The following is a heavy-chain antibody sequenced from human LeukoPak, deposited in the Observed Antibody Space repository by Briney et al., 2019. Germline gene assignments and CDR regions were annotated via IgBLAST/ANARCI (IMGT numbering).Heavy chain of an antibody. Sequence: GASVKVSCKASGYTFTSYGISWVRQAPGQGLEWMGWISAYNGNTNYAQKLQGRVTMTTDTSTSTAYMELRSLRSDDTAVYYCARDPPGGGQQLVPYGMDVWGQGTTVTVSS. CDR2: ISAYNGNT. V-gene: IGHV1-18*01. D-gene: IGHD6-13*01. J-gene: IGHJ6*02. CDR3: ARDPPGGGQQLVPYGMDV. CDR1: GYTFTSYG.